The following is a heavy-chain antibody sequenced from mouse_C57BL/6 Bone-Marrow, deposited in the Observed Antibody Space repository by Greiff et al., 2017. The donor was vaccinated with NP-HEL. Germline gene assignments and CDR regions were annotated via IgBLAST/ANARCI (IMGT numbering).Heavy chain of an antibody. CDR3: TPNLSITTVAYYAMDY. CDR2: IDPENGDT. J-gene: IGHJ4*01. D-gene: IGHD1-1*01. Sequence: VQLQQSGAELVRPGASVKLSCTASGFNIKDDYMHWVKQRPEQGLEWIGWIDPENGDTEYASKFQGKATITADTSSNTAYLQLSSLTSEDTAVYYCTPNLSITTVAYYAMDYWGQGTSVTVSS. V-gene: IGHV14-4*01. CDR1: GFNIKDDY.